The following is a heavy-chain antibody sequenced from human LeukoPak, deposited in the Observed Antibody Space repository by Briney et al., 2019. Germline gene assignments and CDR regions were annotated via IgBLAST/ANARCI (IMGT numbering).Heavy chain of an antibody. CDR3: ARARGSGSYYKIGWFDP. D-gene: IGHD3-10*01. CDR1: GGTFSSYA. Sequence: GASVKVSCKASGGTFSSYAISWVRQAPGQGLEWMGGIIPIFGTANYAQKFQGRVTITTDESTSTAYMELSSLRSEDTAVYYCARARGSGSYYKIGWFDPWGQGTLVTVSS. V-gene: IGHV1-69*05. CDR2: IIPIFGTA. J-gene: IGHJ5*02.